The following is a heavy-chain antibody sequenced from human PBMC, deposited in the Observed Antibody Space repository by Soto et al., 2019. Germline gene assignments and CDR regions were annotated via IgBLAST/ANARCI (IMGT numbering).Heavy chain of an antibody. J-gene: IGHJ4*02. CDR3: ARGDSTYYYDSSGYYSFDY. V-gene: IGHV3-7*03. CDR1: GFTFSSYW. Sequence: SLRLSCAASGFTFSSYWMSWVRQAPGKGLEWVANIKQDGSEKYYVDSVKGRFTISRDNAKNSLYLQMNSLRAEDTAVYYCARGDSTYYYDSSGYYSFDYWGQGTLVTVSS. CDR2: IKQDGSEK. D-gene: IGHD3-22*01.